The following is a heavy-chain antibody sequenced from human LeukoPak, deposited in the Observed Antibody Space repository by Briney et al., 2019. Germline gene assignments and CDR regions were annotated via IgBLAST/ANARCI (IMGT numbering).Heavy chain of an antibody. Sequence: GGSLRLPCAASGFTFSSYSLNWVRQAPGKGLEWVSYISSGSSTIYYADSVKGRFTISRDNAKNSLYLQMNSLRAEDTAVYYCARARNEDYWGQGTLVTVSS. V-gene: IGHV3-48*04. J-gene: IGHJ4*02. D-gene: IGHD1-1*01. CDR3: ARARNEDY. CDR1: GFTFSSYS. CDR2: ISSGSSTI.